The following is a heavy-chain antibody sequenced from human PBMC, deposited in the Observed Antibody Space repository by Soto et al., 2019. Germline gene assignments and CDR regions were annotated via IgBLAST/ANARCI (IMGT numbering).Heavy chain of an antibody. CDR2: INAGNGNT. Sequence: VSVKVSCKASGYTFTSYDMHWVRQAPGQRLEWMGWINAGNGNTKYSQKFQGRVTITRDTSASTAYMELSSLRSEDTAVYYCARSIQEDIGVAGPKDIWFDPWGQGTLVTVSS. J-gene: IGHJ5*02. CDR1: GYTFTSYD. CDR3: ARSIQEDIGVAGPKDIWFDP. D-gene: IGHD6-19*01. V-gene: IGHV1-3*01.